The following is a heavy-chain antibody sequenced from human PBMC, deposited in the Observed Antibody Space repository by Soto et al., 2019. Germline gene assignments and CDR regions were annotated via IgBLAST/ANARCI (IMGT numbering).Heavy chain of an antibody. CDR2: IYSGGST. J-gene: IGHJ4*02. CDR3: ARYADTAMANLDY. D-gene: IGHD5-18*01. Sequence: PGGSLRLSCAASGFTVSSNYMSWVRQAPGKGLEWVSVIYSGGSTYYADSVKGRFTISRDNSKNTLYLQMNSLRAEDTAVYYCARYADTAMANLDYWGQGTLVTVS. V-gene: IGHV3-53*01. CDR1: GFTVSSNY.